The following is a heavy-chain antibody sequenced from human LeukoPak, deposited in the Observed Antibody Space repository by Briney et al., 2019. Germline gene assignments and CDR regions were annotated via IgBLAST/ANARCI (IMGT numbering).Heavy chain of an antibody. Sequence: ASVKVSCKASGGTFSSYAISWVRQAPGQGLEWMGGIIPIFGTANYAQKFQGRVTITTDESTSTAYMELSSLRSEDTAVYYCTLGYCSSTSCYVFDYWGQGTLVTVSS. CDR2: IIPIFGTA. J-gene: IGHJ4*02. V-gene: IGHV1-69*05. CDR1: GGTFSSYA. D-gene: IGHD2-2*01. CDR3: TLGYCSSTSCYVFDY.